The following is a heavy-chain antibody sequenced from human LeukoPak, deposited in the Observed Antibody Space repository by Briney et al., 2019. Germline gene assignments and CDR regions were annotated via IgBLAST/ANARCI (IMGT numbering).Heavy chain of an antibody. V-gene: IGHV3-21*01. CDR3: ARVQKGEIDY. J-gene: IGHJ4*02. CDR2: ISSSSSYI. Sequence: GGSLRLSCAASVFTFSSYSMNWVRQAPGKGLEWVSSISSSSSYIYYADSVKGRFTISRDNAKNSLYLQMNGLRAEDTAVYYCARVQKGEIDYWGQGTLVTVSS. CDR1: VFTFSSYS.